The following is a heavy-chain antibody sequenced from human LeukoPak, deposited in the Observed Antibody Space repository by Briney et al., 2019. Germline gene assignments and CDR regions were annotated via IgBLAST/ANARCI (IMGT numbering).Heavy chain of an antibody. D-gene: IGHD2-21*02. Sequence: SETLSLTCAVYGGSFSGYYWSWIRQPPGKGLEWVGSIYHGGSTYYNPSLGSRVIVSVDTSKNHFSLKMSSVTAADTAVYYCARDLASCAGDCYSDGFDYWGQGTLVTVSS. J-gene: IGHJ4*02. V-gene: IGHV4-34*01. CDR2: IYHGGST. CDR1: GGSFSGYY. CDR3: ARDLASCAGDCYSDGFDY.